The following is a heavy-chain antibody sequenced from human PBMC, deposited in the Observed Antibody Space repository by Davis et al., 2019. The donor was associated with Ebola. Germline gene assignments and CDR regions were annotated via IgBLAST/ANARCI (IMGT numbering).Heavy chain of an antibody. Sequence: MPSETLSLTCDVSGGSISSDNWWNWVRQPPGKGLEWIGEIYHSGSTYYNPSLKSRVTISVDTSKNQFSLKLSSVTAADTAVYYCARLGYCSGGSCVYYYYGMDVWGQGTTVTVSS. J-gene: IGHJ6*02. CDR2: IYHSGST. CDR1: GGSISSDNW. D-gene: IGHD2-15*01. V-gene: IGHV4-4*02. CDR3: ARLGYCSGGSCVYYYYGMDV.